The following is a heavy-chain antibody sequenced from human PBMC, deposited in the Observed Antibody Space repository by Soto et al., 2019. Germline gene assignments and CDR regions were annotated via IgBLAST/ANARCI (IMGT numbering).Heavy chain of an antibody. CDR1: GFTFSGSA. J-gene: IGHJ4*02. CDR2: IRSKANSYAT. D-gene: IGHD3-22*01. V-gene: IGHV3-73*01. Sequence: GGSLILSCAASGFTFSGSAMHWVRQASGKGLEWVGRIRSKANSYATAYAASVKGRFTISRDDSKNTAYLQMNSLKTEDTAVYHCARQTYYYASSGYYVGLTYFAYWGKGTLVTVPS. CDR3: ARQTYYYASSGYYVGLTYFAY.